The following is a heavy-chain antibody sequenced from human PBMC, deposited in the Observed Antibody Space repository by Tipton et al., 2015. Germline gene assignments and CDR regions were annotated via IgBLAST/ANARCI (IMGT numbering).Heavy chain of an antibody. V-gene: IGHV4-31*03. J-gene: IGHJ4*02. Sequence: TLSLTCTVSGVSISSRGYYWSWIRQHPGKGLEWIGYIYYSGSTYYNPSLKSRVTMSVDTSKNQFSLELRSVTAADTAEYYCARELIPHDSSVLDSWGQGTLVTVSS. CDR2: IYYSGST. D-gene: IGHD3-22*01. CDR1: GVSISSRGYY. CDR3: ARELIPHDSSVLDS.